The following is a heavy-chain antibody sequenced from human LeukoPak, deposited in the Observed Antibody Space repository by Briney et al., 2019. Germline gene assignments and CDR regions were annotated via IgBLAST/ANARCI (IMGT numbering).Heavy chain of an antibody. D-gene: IGHD3-9*01. CDR1: GFTFDDYA. CDR2: ISWNSGSI. CDR3: AKDSDILTGYPVSYFDY. Sequence: GGSVRLSCAASGFTFDDYAMHWVRQAPGEGLEWVSGISWNSGSIGYADSVKGRFTISRDNAKNSLYLQMNSLRAEDTALYYCAKDSDILTGYPVSYFDYWGQGTLVTVSS. V-gene: IGHV3-9*01. J-gene: IGHJ4*02.